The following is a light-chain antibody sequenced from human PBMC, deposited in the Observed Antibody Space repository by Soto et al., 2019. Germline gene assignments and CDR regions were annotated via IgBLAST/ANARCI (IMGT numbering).Light chain of an antibody. J-gene: IGKJ1*01. CDR2: NAS. CDR3: QHYNSYSET. V-gene: IGKV1-5*01. Sequence: DIQTTHSPATLSASVKDRVTITCRASQTISSWLAWYQQKPGKAPKLLIYNASTLESGVPSRFSGSGSGTEFTLTISSLQPDDFATYYCQHYNSYSETFGQGTKVDIK. CDR1: QTISSW.